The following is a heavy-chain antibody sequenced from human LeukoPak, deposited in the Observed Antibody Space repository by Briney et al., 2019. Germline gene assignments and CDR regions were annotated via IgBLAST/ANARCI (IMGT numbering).Heavy chain of an antibody. D-gene: IGHD1-26*01. CDR1: GGSISSSSYY. Sequence: SETLSLTCTVSGGSISSSSYYWGWIRQPPGKGLEWIGSIYYSGSTNYNPSLKSRVTISVDTSKNQFSLKLSSVTAADTAVYYCARAAYIVGATTPFDYWGQGTLVTVSS. CDR2: IYYSGST. CDR3: ARAAYIVGATTPFDY. V-gene: IGHV4-39*07. J-gene: IGHJ4*02.